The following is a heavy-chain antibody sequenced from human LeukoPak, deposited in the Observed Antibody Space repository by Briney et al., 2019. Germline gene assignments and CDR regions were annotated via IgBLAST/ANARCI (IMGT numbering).Heavy chain of an antibody. Sequence: PGGSLRLSCAAPGFTLSHYSMNWVRQAPGKGLEWVSYIRNSDSTIYYADSVRGRFTISRDNAKNSLYLQMNSLRAEDTAVYYCARRFSSSTLDYWGQGTLVTVSS. J-gene: IGHJ4*02. V-gene: IGHV3-48*01. CDR2: IRNSDSTI. CDR3: ARRFSSSTLDY. CDR1: GFTLSHYS. D-gene: IGHD6-6*01.